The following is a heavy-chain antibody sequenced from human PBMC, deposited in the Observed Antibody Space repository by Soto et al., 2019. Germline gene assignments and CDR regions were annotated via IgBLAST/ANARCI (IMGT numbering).Heavy chain of an antibody. CDR1: GYTFRDYD. V-gene: IGHV1-8*01. D-gene: IGHD5-18*01. CDR3: PRRARIVRQLWLPFDH. Sequence: QVQLVQSGAEVKWPGASVMVSCKASGYTFRDYDINWVRQASGQGLEWMGWMNPNSGNTAYVQKFQGRVTMTRDTSINTAYMELSSLRSADAAVYSCPRRARIVRQLWLPFDHWAQGTLVTVSS. J-gene: IGHJ4*02. CDR2: MNPNSGNT.